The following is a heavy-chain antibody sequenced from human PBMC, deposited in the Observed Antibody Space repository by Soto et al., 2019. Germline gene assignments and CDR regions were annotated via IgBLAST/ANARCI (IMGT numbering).Heavy chain of an antibody. CDR2: IFYNGNT. CDR3: ASLFNGISEAFEI. CDR1: GGSINGSSYH. D-gene: IGHD2-8*01. V-gene: IGHV4-39*02. J-gene: IGHJ3*02. Sequence: QLHLQESGPGLVKPSETLSLICIVSGGSINGSSYHWGWIRQPPGRGLEWMGNIFYNGNTYYNPSLKSRLTISVDTYKNHFSLKLSSLTAADTAVYYCASLFNGISEAFEIWGQGTMVTVSS.